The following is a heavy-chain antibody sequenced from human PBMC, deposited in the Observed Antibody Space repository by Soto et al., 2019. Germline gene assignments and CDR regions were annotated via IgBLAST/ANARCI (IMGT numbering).Heavy chain of an antibody. V-gene: IGHV3-33*01. Sequence: QVQLVESGGGVVQPGRSLRLSCAAPGFTFSGLGMHWVRQAPGKGLEWVAVIRYDGSNIYYADAVKGRFTISRDNSKDTLCLQMNSLRADDTAVYYCARDGVGHTTFFGYFDYWGQGTLVTVSS. CDR3: ARDGVGHTTFFGYFDY. CDR1: GFTFSGLG. J-gene: IGHJ4*02. CDR2: IRYDGSNI. D-gene: IGHD1-26*01.